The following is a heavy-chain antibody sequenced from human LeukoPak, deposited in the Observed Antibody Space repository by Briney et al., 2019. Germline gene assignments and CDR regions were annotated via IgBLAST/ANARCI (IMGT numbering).Heavy chain of an antibody. J-gene: IGHJ4*02. CDR3: ANQATGGYGPFDY. Sequence: QPGGSLRLSCAASGFTFANYPMNWVRQAPGQGPEWVSSISSSGDTTYYADSVKGRFTISRDNSKNTLYVQMNSLRAEDTAIYYCANQATGGYGPFDYWGQGTPVTVSS. V-gene: IGHV3-23*01. CDR2: ISSSGDTT. D-gene: IGHD3-16*01. CDR1: GFTFANYP.